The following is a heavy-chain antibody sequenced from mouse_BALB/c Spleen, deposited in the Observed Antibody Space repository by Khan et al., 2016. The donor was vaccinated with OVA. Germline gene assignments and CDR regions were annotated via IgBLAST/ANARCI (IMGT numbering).Heavy chain of an antibody. CDR1: GYSITSDYA. CDR2: ISYSGST. V-gene: IGHV3-2*02. CDR3: ARSIMAN. Sequence: EVQLQESGPGLVKPSQSLSLTCTVTGYSITSDYAWNWIRQFPGNKLEWMGYISYSGSTSYNPSLKSRIPITRDTSKNQFFLQLNSVTTDDTATYYVARSIMANWGQGTTLTVSS. J-gene: IGHJ2*01.